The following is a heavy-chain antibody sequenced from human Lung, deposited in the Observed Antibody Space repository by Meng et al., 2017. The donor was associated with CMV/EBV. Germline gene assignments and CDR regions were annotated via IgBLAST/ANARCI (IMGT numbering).Heavy chain of an antibody. J-gene: IGHJ6*02. Sequence: GESXKISXAASGFSFTTFWMHWVRQAPGKGLVWVSHINSDGSDTTYADSVKGRFTISRDNAKNTLYLQMNSLRAEDVAVYYCARTYPNYYYGKDVWGQGTXVTVSS. CDR2: INSDGSDT. CDR3: ARTYPNYYYGKDV. V-gene: IGHV3-74*01. D-gene: IGHD2-2*02. CDR1: GFSFTTFW.